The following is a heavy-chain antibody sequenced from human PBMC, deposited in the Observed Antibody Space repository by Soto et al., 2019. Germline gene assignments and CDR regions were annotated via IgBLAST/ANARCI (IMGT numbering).Heavy chain of an antibody. Sequence: SETLSLTCTVSGGSISSYYWSWIRQPPGKGLEWIGYIYYSGSTNYNPSLKSRVTISVDTSKNQFSLKLSSVTAADTAVYYCARDQREAAAGYPTTLNYYYGMDVWGQGTTVTVSS. J-gene: IGHJ6*02. CDR3: ARDQREAAAGYPTTLNYYYGMDV. D-gene: IGHD6-13*01. CDR2: IYYSGST. CDR1: GGSISSYY. V-gene: IGHV4-59*01.